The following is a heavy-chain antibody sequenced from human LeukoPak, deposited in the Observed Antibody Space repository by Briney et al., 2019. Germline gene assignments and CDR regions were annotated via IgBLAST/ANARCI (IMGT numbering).Heavy chain of an antibody. CDR2: LSGSGGST. D-gene: IGHD3-22*01. CDR1: GITLSNYG. J-gene: IGHJ4*02. V-gene: IGHV3-23*01. Sequence: PGGSLRLSCAVSGITLSNYGMTWVRQAPGKGLEWVAGLSGSGGSTNYADSVKGRFTVSGDNAKNTLYLQMNSLRAEDTAVYFCAKRGVVIRVILVGFHKEAYYFDSWGQGVLVTVSS. CDR3: AKRGVVIRVILVGFHKEAYYFDS.